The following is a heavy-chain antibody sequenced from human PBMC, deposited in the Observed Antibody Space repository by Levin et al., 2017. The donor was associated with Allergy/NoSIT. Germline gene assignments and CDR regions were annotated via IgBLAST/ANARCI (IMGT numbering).Heavy chain of an antibody. CDR1: GFTFDDYA. J-gene: IGHJ5*02. Sequence: LSLTCAASGFTFDDYAMHWVRQAPGKGLEWVSGISWNSGSIGYADSVKGRFTISRDNAKNSLYLQMNSLRAEDTALYYCAKDIMGRVVVAAHTWGQGTLVTVSS. D-gene: IGHD2-15*01. CDR3: AKDIMGRVVVAAHT. V-gene: IGHV3-9*01. CDR2: ISWNSGSI.